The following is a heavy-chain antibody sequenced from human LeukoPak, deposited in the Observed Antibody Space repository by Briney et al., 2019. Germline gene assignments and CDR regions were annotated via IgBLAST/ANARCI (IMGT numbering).Heavy chain of an antibody. CDR3: ARTVSGYYFNA. J-gene: IGHJ5*02. CDR2: INHSGST. CDR1: GGSFSGYY. D-gene: IGHD5-12*01. Sequence: SETLSLTCAVYGGSFSGYYWSWIRQPPGKGLEWIGEINHSGSTNYNPSLKSRVTISLDTSKNQFSLKLSSVTAADTAVYYCARTVSGYYFNAWGPGTLVTVSS. V-gene: IGHV4-34*01.